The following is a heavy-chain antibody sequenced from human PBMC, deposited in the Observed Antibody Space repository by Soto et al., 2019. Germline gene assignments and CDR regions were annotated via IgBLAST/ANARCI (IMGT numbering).Heavy chain of an antibody. CDR2: IIPIFGTA. V-gene: IGHV1-69*06. CDR3: ARGRQLWSYYYYYGMDV. J-gene: IGHJ6*02. D-gene: IGHD5-18*01. Sequence: SVKVSCKASGVTFSSYAISWVRQAPGQGLEWMGGIIPIFGTANYAQKFQGRVTITADKSTSTAYMELSSLRSEDTAVYYCARGRQLWSYYYYYGMDVWGQGTTVTVSS. CDR1: GVTFSSYA.